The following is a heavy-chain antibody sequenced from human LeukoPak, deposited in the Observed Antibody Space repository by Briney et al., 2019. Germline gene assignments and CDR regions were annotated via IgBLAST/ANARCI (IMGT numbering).Heavy chain of an antibody. CDR3: ARQSFSPIVVVPAAILYYYMDV. V-gene: IGHV4-4*07. CDR1: GASIINYH. D-gene: IGHD2-2*01. CDR2: IHGRGAT. J-gene: IGHJ6*03. Sequence: PSETLSLTCTVSGASIINYHWSWIRQSAGKGLEWIGRIHGRGATDYSPSLRSRVSISLDKSKSRFSLKLSSVTAADTAVYYCARQSFSPIVVVPAAILYYYMDVWGKGTTVTVSS.